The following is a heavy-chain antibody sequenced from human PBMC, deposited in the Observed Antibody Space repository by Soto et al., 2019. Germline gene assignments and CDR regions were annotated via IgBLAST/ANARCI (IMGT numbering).Heavy chain of an antibody. V-gene: IGHV1-3*01. CDR1: GYTFTSYA. CDR2: INADNGNT. D-gene: IGHD3-22*01. Sequence: ASVKVSCKASGYTFTSYAMHWVRQAPGQRLEWMGWINADNGNTNYAQKLQGRVTMTTDTSTSTAYMELRSLRSDDTAVYYCARALLYYYDSSGAFGYWGQGTLVTVSS. CDR3: ARALLYYYDSSGAFGY. J-gene: IGHJ4*02.